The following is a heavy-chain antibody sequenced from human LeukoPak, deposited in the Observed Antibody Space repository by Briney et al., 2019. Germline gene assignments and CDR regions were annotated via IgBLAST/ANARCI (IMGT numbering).Heavy chain of an antibody. D-gene: IGHD3-3*01. CDR2: VDPEDGET. J-gene: IGHJ5*02. CDR1: GYTFTDYY. Sequence: ASVKISCKVSGYTFTDYYMHWVQQAPGKGLEWTGLVDPEDGETIYAEKFQGRVTITADTSTDTAYMELSSLRSEDTAVYYCATDGALRFLEWSNNWFDPWGQGTLVTVSS. V-gene: IGHV1-69-2*01. CDR3: ATDGALRFLEWSNNWFDP.